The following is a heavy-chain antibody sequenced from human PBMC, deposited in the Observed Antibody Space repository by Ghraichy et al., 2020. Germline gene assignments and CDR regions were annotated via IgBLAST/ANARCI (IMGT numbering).Heavy chain of an antibody. V-gene: IGHV4-59*08. CDR3: AKTTVDAGVDY. Sequence: SQTLSLTCTASGGSISSYYWSWIRQPPGKGLEWIGYIYYSGSTNYNPSLKSRVTISVDTSKNQFSLKLSSVTAADTAVYYCAKTTVDAGVDYWGQGTLVTVSS. CDR2: IYYSGST. D-gene: IGHD4-23*01. CDR1: GGSISSYY. J-gene: IGHJ4*02.